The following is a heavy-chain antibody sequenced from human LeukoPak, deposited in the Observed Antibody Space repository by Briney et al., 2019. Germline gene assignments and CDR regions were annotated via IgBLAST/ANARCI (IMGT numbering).Heavy chain of an antibody. CDR1: GYTFTGYY. CDR3: ARDLLWDTASFDY. D-gene: IGHD5-18*01. J-gene: IGHJ4*02. Sequence: ASVKVSCKASGYTFTGYYMHWVRQAPGQGLEWMGWINPNSGGTNYAQKFQGRVTMTRDTSISTAYMELSRLRSDDTAVYYCARDLLWDTASFDYWGQGTLVTVPS. CDR2: INPNSGGT. V-gene: IGHV1-2*02.